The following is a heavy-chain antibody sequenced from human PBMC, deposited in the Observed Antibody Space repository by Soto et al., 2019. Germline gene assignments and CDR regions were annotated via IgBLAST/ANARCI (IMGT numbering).Heavy chain of an antibody. J-gene: IGHJ4*02. V-gene: IGHV3-23*01. CDR2: ITGSGATA. CDR3: AKDEEAGGWHLL. D-gene: IGHD1-26*01. Sequence: PGGSLRLSCAASGFTFSTYAMTWVRQAPGKGLEWVAAITGSGATAYYAKSAKGRFTISRDNSKNMLSLELNSLRADDTAIYYCAKDEEAGGWHLLWGQGTLVTVSS. CDR1: GFTFSTYA.